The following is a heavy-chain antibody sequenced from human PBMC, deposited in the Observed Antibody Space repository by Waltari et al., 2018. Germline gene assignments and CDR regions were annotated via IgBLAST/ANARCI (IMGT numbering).Heavy chain of an antibody. CDR2: ISYDGSNK. Sequence: QVQLVESGGGVVQPGRSLRLSCAASGFTFSSYGMHWVRQAPGKGLEWVAVISYDGSNKYYADSVKGRFTISRDNSKNTLYLQMNSLRAEDTAVYYCAKATKVGITGIHYYYYMDVWGKGTTVTVSS. V-gene: IGHV3-30*18. CDR3: AKATKVGITGIHYYYYMDV. CDR1: GFTFSSYG. J-gene: IGHJ6*03. D-gene: IGHD1-20*01.